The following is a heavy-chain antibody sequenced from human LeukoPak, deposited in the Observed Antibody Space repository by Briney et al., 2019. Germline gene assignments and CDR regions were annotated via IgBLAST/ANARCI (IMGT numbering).Heavy chain of an antibody. Sequence: ASVKVSCKASGYTFTGYYMHWVRQAPGQGLEWMGRINPNSGGTNYAQKFQGRVTMTRDTSISTAYMELSRLRSDDTAVYYCARSQGYYDILTGRFDFDYWGQGTLVTVSS. J-gene: IGHJ4*02. CDR1: GYTFTGYY. CDR2: INPNSGGT. CDR3: ARSQGYYDILTGRFDFDY. V-gene: IGHV1-2*06. D-gene: IGHD3-9*01.